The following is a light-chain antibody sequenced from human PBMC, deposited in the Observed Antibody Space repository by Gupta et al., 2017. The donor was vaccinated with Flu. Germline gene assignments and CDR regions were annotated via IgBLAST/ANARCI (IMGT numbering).Light chain of an antibody. V-gene: IGLV1-47*01. Sequence: RLPLFFSGSSTHPGINYVSWYQQHPGTAPQPLIYPNNQRPPGFPDRFSGSKSGPSASLAISGLRSEDEADYYSAAWYNGLSGEVFGGGTKLTVL. CDR1: STHPGINY. J-gene: IGLJ3*02. CDR2: PNN. CDR3: AAWYNGLSGEV.